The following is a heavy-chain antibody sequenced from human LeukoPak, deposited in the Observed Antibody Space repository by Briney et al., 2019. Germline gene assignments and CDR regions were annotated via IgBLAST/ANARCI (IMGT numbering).Heavy chain of an antibody. CDR1: GFTFSSYT. D-gene: IGHD1-26*01. V-gene: IGHV3-30-3*01. CDR3: ARGVFSGSYIFDY. CDR2: ISYDGSNK. J-gene: IGHJ4*02. Sequence: PGRSLRLSCAAAGFTFSSYTIHWVRQAPGKGLEWVAVISYDGSNKYYADSVKGRFTISRDNSKNTLYLQMNSLRAEDTAVYYCARGVFSGSYIFDYWGQGTLVTASS.